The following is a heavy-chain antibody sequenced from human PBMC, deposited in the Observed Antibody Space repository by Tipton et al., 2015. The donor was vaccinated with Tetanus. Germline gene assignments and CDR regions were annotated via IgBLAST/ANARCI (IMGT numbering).Heavy chain of an antibody. CDR3: ARGLDQYKSGNY. CDR1: GGSFSEYY. D-gene: IGHD1-1*01. Sequence: LSLTCAVYGGSFSEYYWSWVHQPPGKGLEWIGEIHPSGSTNYNPSLKSRVTISVDTSENQLSLKLRSVTAADTALYYCARGLDQYKSGNYWGQGTLVTVSS. J-gene: IGHJ4*02. CDR2: IHPSGST. V-gene: IGHV4-34*01.